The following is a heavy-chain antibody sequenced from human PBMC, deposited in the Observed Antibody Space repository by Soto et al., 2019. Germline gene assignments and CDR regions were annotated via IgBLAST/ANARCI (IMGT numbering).Heavy chain of an antibody. D-gene: IGHD2-2*01. Sequence: SETLSLTCTVSGGYISSYYWTWIRQPPGKGLEWIGYIYYSGSTNYNPSLKSRVTMSIDTSKDQFSLKLSSVTAADTAVYYCARAFGSTMPSLFWGQGTLVTVSS. CDR1: GGYISSYY. V-gene: IGHV4-59*01. CDR2: IYYSGST. J-gene: IGHJ4*02. CDR3: ARAFGSTMPSLF.